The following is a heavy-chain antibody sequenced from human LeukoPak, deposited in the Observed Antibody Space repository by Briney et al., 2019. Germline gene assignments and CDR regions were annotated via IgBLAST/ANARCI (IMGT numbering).Heavy chain of an antibody. Sequence: GGSLRLSCADSGFTFRSHSMKCVCQGPVKVLVWVSSISSSSSYIYYADSVKGRFTISRDNAKNSLYLQMNSLRAEDTAVYYCARGRGYFDYWGQGTLVTVSS. D-gene: IGHD3-16*01. CDR1: GFTFRSHS. CDR3: ARGRGYFDY. CDR2: ISSSSSYI. J-gene: IGHJ4*02. V-gene: IGHV3-21*01.